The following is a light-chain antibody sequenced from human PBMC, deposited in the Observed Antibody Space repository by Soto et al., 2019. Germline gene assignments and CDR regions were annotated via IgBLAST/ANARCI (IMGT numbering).Light chain of an antibody. CDR1: QSIGYW. Sequence: DIQMTQSPSTLSASVGDRVTLICRASQSIGYWLAWYQQKPGKAPKVLIHKASSLASGVPSRFSGSGSGTQFTLTISSLQPXXFATYYCQQYNSYFYTFGQGTKLEI. V-gene: IGKV1-5*03. CDR3: QQYNSYFYT. CDR2: KAS. J-gene: IGKJ2*01.